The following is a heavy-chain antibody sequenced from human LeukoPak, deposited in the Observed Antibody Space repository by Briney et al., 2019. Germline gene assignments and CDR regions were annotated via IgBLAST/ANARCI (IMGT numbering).Heavy chain of an antibody. CDR3: ARDRGAVGGLLSYHFYYMDV. CDR2: ITTGSSTI. Sequence: GSLRLSCAASGFTFSSHNKNWVRQAPGRGLEWISYITTGSSTIKYADSVKGRFTISRDNTKSSLYLQMNSLRAEDTAVYYCARDRGAVGGLLSYHFYYMDVWGKGTPVTVS. D-gene: IGHD3-16*01. V-gene: IGHV3-48*01. CDR1: GFTFSSHN. J-gene: IGHJ6*03.